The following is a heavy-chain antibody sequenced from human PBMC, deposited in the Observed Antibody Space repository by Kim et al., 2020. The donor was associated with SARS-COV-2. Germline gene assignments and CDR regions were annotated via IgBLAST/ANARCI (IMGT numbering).Heavy chain of an antibody. Sequence: GGSLRLSCAASGFTFSSYWMHWVRQAPGKGLVWVSRINSDGSSTSYADSVKGRFTISRDNAKNTLYLQMNSLRAEDTAVYYCARGIAAAVDAFDIWGQGTMVTVSS. CDR2: INSDGSST. V-gene: IGHV3-74*01. D-gene: IGHD6-13*01. CDR3: ARGIAAAVDAFDI. J-gene: IGHJ3*02. CDR1: GFTFSSYW.